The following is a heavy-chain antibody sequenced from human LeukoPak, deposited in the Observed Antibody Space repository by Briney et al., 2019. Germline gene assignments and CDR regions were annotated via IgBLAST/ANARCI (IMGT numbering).Heavy chain of an antibody. CDR3: ARERRYSSDLYFDY. Sequence: GASVKVSCKASGGTFITYAISWVRQAPGQRLEWMGRIIPILDITNYAQKFQGRVTITADKSTSTAYMELSSLRSEDTAVYYCARERRYSSDLYFDYWGQGTLVTVSS. J-gene: IGHJ4*02. D-gene: IGHD6-19*01. CDR1: GGTFITYA. V-gene: IGHV1-69*04. CDR2: IIPILDIT.